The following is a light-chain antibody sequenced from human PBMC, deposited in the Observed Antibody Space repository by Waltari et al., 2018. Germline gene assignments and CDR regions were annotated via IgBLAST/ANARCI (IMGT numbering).Light chain of an antibody. CDR1: QSVSNY. CDR3: YQHSSGFT. V-gene: IGKV3-11*01. J-gene: IGKJ3*01. CDR2: GAS. Sequence: VILTQSPATLSLSPGERATLSCRASQSVSNYLAWYQQKPGQAPRLLIYGASSRATGIPDRLSGSGSGTDFTLTITSLEPEDVGVYHCYQHSSGFTFGPGTKLDGK.